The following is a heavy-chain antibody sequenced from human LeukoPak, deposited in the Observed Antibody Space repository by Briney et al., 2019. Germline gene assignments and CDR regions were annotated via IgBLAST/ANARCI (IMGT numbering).Heavy chain of an antibody. CDR2: IKTDGSIT. CDR1: GFSFSVYW. V-gene: IGHV3-74*01. CDR3: ARDLTGYSSSWFDY. Sequence: PGGSLRLSCAASGFSFSVYWMHWVRQAPGKGPVWVSRIKTDGSITDYADFVKGRFTISRDNAKNTLYLQMNSLRAEDTAVYYCARDLTGYSSSWFDYWGQGTLVTVSS. D-gene: IGHD6-13*01. J-gene: IGHJ4*02.